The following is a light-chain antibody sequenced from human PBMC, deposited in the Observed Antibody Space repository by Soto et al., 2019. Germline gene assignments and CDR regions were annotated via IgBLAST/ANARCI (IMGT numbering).Light chain of an antibody. CDR1: QSISSK. J-gene: IGKJ5*01. Sequence: EIVMTQSPATLSVSPGERATLSCRASQSISSKLGWYQQRPGQAPRLLIYGASTRATGIPARFSGSGSGTEFTLTISSLQSEDSAVYSCQQYNSWTTITFGQGKRLEIK. CDR3: QQYNSWTTIT. V-gene: IGKV3-15*01. CDR2: GAS.